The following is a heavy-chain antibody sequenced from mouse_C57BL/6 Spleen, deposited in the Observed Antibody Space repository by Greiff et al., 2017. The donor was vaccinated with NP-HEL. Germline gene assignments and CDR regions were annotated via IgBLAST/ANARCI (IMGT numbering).Heavy chain of an antibody. Sequence: EVMLVESGGGLVKPGGSLKLSCAASGFTFSDYGMHWVRQAPEKGLEWVAYISSGSSTIYYADTVKGRFTISRDNATNTLFLQMTSLRSEDTAMYYCARGTTVVAHFDYWGQGTTLTVSS. D-gene: IGHD1-1*01. CDR2: ISSGSSTI. CDR3: ARGTTVVAHFDY. CDR1: GFTFSDYG. V-gene: IGHV5-17*01. J-gene: IGHJ2*01.